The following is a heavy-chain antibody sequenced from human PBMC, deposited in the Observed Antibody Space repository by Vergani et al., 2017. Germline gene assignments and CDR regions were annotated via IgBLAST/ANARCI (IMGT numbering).Heavy chain of an antibody. V-gene: IGHV4-34*01. CDR3: ARDLWGLGYCSGGSCPLGY. CDR1: GGSFSGYY. D-gene: IGHD2-15*01. J-gene: IGHJ4*02. Sequence: QVQLQQWGAGLLKPSETLSLTCAVYGGSFSGYYWSWIRQPPGKGLEWIGEINHSGSTNYNPSLKSRVTISVDTSKNQFSLKLSSVTAADTAVYYCARDLWGLGYCSGGSCPLGYWGQGTLVTVSS. CDR2: INHSGST.